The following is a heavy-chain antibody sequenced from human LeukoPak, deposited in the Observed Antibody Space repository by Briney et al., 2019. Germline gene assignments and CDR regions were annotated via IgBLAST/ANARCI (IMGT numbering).Heavy chain of an antibody. J-gene: IGHJ6*03. CDR1: GFTFSSYS. D-gene: IGHD6-13*01. CDR3: ARHHLSSSWYAWYYYYYMDV. CDR2: ISSSSSYI. Sequence: PGGSLRLSCAASGFTFSSYSMNWLRQAPGKGLEGVSSISSSSSYIYYADSVKGRFTISRDNAKNSLYLQMNSLRAEDTALYYCARHHLSSSWYAWYYYYYMDVWGKGTTVTISS. V-gene: IGHV3-21*04.